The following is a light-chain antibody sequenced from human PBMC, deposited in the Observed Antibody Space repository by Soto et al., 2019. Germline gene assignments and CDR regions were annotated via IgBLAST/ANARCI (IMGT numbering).Light chain of an antibody. CDR1: QGIRGN. CDR2: AAS. J-gene: IGKJ4*01. V-gene: IGKV1-9*01. Sequence: DIQLTQSPSFLSASVGDRITITCRASQGIRGNLAWYQQKPGKAPKVLISAASSLQGGVPSRFSGSGSGTEFTLTISCLQPEDFATYYCQQLNDYPLTFGGGTKVDIK. CDR3: QQLNDYPLT.